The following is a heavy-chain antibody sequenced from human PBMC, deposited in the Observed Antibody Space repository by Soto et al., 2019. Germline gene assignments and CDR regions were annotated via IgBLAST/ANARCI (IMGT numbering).Heavy chain of an antibody. CDR2: IYYSGST. J-gene: IGHJ3*02. V-gene: IGHV4-61*01. CDR3: ARVPNYYDSSGYYYYYAFDI. D-gene: IGHD3-22*01. CDR1: GGSVSSGSYY. Sequence: GSLRLSCTVSGGSVSSGSYYWSWIRQPPGKGLEWIGYIYYSGSTNYNPSLKSRVTISVDTSKNQFSLKLSSVTAADTAVYYCARVPNYYDSSGYYYYYAFDIWGQGTMVTVSS.